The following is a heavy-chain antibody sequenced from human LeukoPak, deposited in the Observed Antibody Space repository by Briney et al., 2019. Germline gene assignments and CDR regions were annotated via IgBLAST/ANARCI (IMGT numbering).Heavy chain of an antibody. V-gene: IGHV1-18*01. CDR2: ISAYNGNT. J-gene: IGHJ4*02. CDR3: ARVGSYYDSSGYQPLSGFDY. Sequence: ASVKVSCKASGYTFTSYGISWVRQAPGQGLEWMGWISAYNGNTNYAQKLQGRVTMTTDTSTSTAYMELRSLRSEDTAVYYCARVGSYYDSSGYQPLSGFDYWGQGTLVTVSS. CDR1: GYTFTSYG. D-gene: IGHD3-22*01.